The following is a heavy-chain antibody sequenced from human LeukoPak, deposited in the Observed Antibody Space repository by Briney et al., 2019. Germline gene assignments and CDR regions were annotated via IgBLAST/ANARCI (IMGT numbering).Heavy chain of an antibody. D-gene: IGHD2-2*02. CDR2: ISSSSSYI. J-gene: IGHJ4*02. CDR1: GFTFSSYS. CDR3: ARGYCIGTNCHTTFDY. Sequence: PGGSLRLSCAASGFTFSSYSVNWVRQAPGKGLEWVSSISSSSSYIYYADSVKGRFTISRDNAKNSLYLQMNSLRAEDTAVYYCARGYCIGTNCHTTFDYWGQGTLVTVSS. V-gene: IGHV3-21*01.